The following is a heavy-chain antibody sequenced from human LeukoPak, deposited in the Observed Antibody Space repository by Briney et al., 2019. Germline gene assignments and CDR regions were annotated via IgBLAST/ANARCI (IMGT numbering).Heavy chain of an antibody. D-gene: IGHD3-10*01. Sequence: GGSLRLSCAASGSTSSSYGMHWVRQAPGKGLEWVAVIWYDGSNKYYADSVKGRFTISRDNSKNTLYLQMNSLRAEDTAVYYCAKEALLWFGELSHFDYWGQGTLVTVSS. J-gene: IGHJ4*02. CDR2: IWYDGSNK. CDR1: GSTSSSYG. V-gene: IGHV3-33*06. CDR3: AKEALLWFGELSHFDY.